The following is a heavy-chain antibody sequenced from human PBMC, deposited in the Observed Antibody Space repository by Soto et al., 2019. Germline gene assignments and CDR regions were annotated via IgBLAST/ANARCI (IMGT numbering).Heavy chain of an antibody. J-gene: IGHJ4*02. Sequence: PSETLSLTCTVSGGSVSSSGNYWGWIRQPPGKGLEWIGSIYYSGSTYYNPSLKSRVTTSVDTSKNQFSPKLSSVTAADTAVYYWAGNFKGIAMRDYWGQGTLVTVSP. V-gene: IGHV4-39*01. CDR1: GGSVSSSGNY. D-gene: IGHD6-13*01. CDR2: IYYSGST. CDR3: AGNFKGIAMRDY.